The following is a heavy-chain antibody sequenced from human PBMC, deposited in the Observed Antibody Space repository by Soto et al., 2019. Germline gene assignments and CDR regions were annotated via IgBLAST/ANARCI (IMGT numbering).Heavy chain of an antibody. CDR3: VSKRTTVITQDYFDY. CDR1: GGSVTNSSYY. J-gene: IGHJ4*02. CDR2: VYYRGRS. D-gene: IGHD4-4*01. Sequence: SETLSLTCTVSGGSVTNSSYYWGWIRQSPGKGLEWIGSVYYRGRSYSKSSVKSRVTISVDTSKNQFSLNLNSVTASDTAVYFCVSKRTTVITQDYFDYWGPGALVTV. V-gene: IGHV4-39*01.